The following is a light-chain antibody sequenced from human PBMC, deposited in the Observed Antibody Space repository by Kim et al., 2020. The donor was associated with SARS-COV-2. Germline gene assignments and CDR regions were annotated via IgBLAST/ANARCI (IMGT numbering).Light chain of an antibody. Sequence: SPGERATLSCRASRSISSTYLAWYQQKPGQAPRLLIYGASSRATGIPDRFSGSGSGTVFTLTISRLEPEDFAVYYCQQYGSSPPRSFGQGTKLEI. CDR1: RSISSTY. CDR2: GAS. CDR3: QQYGSSPPRS. V-gene: IGKV3-20*01. J-gene: IGKJ2*03.